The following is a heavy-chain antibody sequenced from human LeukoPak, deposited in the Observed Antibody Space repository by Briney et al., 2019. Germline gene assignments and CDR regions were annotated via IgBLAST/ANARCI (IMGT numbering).Heavy chain of an antibody. CDR3: AKDISSGSTWSPYFDY. Sequence: GGSLRLSCGASGFTFSTYGMTWVRQAPGKGLEWVSGMSDSGTNTYYADSVKGRFTISRDNSKNSLYLQMHSLRPEDTALYYCAKDISSGSTWSPYFDYWGQGTLVTVSS. V-gene: IGHV3-23*01. J-gene: IGHJ4*02. CDR1: GFTFSTYG. D-gene: IGHD6-13*01. CDR2: MSDSGTNT.